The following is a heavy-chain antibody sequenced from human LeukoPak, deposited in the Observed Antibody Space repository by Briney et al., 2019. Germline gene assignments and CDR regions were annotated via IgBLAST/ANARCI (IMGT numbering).Heavy chain of an antibody. Sequence: SETLSLTCTVSGGSISSSSYYWGWIRQPPGKGLEWIGSIYYSGSTYYNPSLKSRVTISIDTSKSQFSLKLSSVTAADTAMYYCARSLVVGQLWLFGVMGYWGQGALVTVSS. J-gene: IGHJ4*02. CDR2: IYYSGST. V-gene: IGHV4-39*07. D-gene: IGHD5-18*01. CDR1: GGSISSSSYY. CDR3: ARSLVVGQLWLFGVMGY.